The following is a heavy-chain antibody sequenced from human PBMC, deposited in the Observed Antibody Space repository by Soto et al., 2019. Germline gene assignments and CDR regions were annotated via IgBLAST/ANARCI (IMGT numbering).Heavy chain of an antibody. V-gene: IGHV3-33*01. D-gene: IGHD2-21*02. Sequence: GGSLRLSCAASGFTFSSYGMHWVRQAPGKGLEWVAVIWYDGSNKYYADSVKGRFTISRGNSKNTLYLQMNSLRAEDTAVYYCARDGIVVVTATTGGLDAFDIWGQGTMVTVSS. J-gene: IGHJ3*02. CDR2: IWYDGSNK. CDR3: ARDGIVVVTATTGGLDAFDI. CDR1: GFTFSSYG.